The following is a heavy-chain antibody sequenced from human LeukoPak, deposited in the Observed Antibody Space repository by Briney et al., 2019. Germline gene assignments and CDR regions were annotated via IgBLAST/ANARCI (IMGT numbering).Heavy chain of an antibody. CDR3: ARGESSGWNEDYFDY. D-gene: IGHD6-19*01. CDR1: SGSIINYY. Sequence: PSETLSLTCTVSSGSIINYYWSWIRQPPGKGLEWIGYVFYSGSTYYNPSLKSRVTISVDTSKNQFSLKLSSVTAADTAVYHCARGESSGWNEDYFDYWGQGTLVTVSS. V-gene: IGHV4-59*12. CDR2: VFYSGST. J-gene: IGHJ4*02.